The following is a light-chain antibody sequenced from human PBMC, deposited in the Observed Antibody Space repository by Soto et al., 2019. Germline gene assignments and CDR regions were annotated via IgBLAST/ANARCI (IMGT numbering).Light chain of an antibody. CDR1: RRDVGGSDS. CDR3: CSYAGRYTYV. Sequence: QSALTQPRSVSGSPGQSVTIPCTGSRRDVGGSDSVSWYQQHPGKVPQLISFDVNKRPSGVPDRFSGSKSGNTASLTISGLKTDDEADYYCCSYAGRYTYVFGSGTKVTVL. V-gene: IGLV2-11*01. J-gene: IGLJ1*01. CDR2: DVN.